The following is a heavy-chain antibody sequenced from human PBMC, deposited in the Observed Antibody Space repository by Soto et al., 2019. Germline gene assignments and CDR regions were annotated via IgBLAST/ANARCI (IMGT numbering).Heavy chain of an antibody. CDR3: ARELSSSWRFDY. D-gene: IGHD6-13*01. CDR2: MNPNSGNT. V-gene: IGHV1-8*01. Sequence: QVQLVQSGAEVKKPGDSVKVSCKASGYTFTSYDINWVRQATGQGLEWMGWMNPNSGNTGYAQKFQGRVTMTRNTSISTAYMELRSLKSEDTAVYYCARELSSSWRFDYWGQGTLVTVSS. J-gene: IGHJ4*02. CDR1: GYTFTSYD.